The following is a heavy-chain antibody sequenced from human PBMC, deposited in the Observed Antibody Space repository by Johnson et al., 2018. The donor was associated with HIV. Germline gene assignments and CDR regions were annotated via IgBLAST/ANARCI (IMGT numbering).Heavy chain of an antibody. CDR1: GFTFSDYY. CDR3: ASTSSDWFYAFDI. J-gene: IGHJ3*02. Sequence: QVQLVESGGGVVQPGRSLRLSCAASGFTFSDYYMSWIRQAPGKGLAWVAFIRYDGSNKYYADSVKGRFTISRDNSKNTLYLQMNSLRAEDTAVYYCASTSSDWFYAFDIWGQGTMVTVSS. V-gene: IGHV3-30*02. D-gene: IGHD6-19*01. CDR2: IRYDGSNK.